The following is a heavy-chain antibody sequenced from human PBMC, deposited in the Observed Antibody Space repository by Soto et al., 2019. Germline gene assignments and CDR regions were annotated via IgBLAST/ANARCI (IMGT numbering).Heavy chain of an antibody. CDR3: ARDQEVIYSRFAFDI. Sequence: QVQLVQSGAEVKKPGASVKVSCKASGYTFTSYGISWVRQAPGQGLEWMGWISAYNGNTNYAQKLQGRVTMTTDTSTGTAYMELRSLRSDDTDVYYCARDQEVIYSRFAFDIWGQGTMVTVSS. D-gene: IGHD3-22*01. J-gene: IGHJ3*02. V-gene: IGHV1-18*01. CDR2: ISAYNGNT. CDR1: GYTFTSYG.